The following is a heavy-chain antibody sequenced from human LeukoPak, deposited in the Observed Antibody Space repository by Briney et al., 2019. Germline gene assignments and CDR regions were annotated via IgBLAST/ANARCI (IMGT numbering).Heavy chain of an antibody. J-gene: IGHJ4*02. CDR1: GFTFNKYW. CDR2: IKEDGNEK. CDR3: ARGRIYFDS. Sequence: GGSLSLSCSSSGFTFNKYWMTWVRQAPGKGLEWVANIKEDGNEKYFVDSVRGRFTISRDNVKNSLYLQMDSLRVDDTAVYYCARGRIYFDSWGQGTLVTVSS. V-gene: IGHV3-7*01.